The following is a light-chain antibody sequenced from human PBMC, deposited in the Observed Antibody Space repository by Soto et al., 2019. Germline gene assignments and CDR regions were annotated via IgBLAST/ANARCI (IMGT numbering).Light chain of an antibody. J-gene: IGKJ5*01. CDR3: QQRSNRPLT. V-gene: IGKV3-11*01. CDR2: DTS. CDR1: QSVSSY. Sequence: EIVMTQSPATLSVSPGERATLSCGASQSVSSYLAWYQQKPGQAPRLLIYDTSIRASGIPARFSGSGSGTDFTLTISSLDPEDFAVYYCQQRSNRPLTFGQGTRLEI.